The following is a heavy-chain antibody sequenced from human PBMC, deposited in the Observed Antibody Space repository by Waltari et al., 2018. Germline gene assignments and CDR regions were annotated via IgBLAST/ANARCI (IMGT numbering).Heavy chain of an antibody. CDR2: ISSSSSYI. J-gene: IGHJ6*03. Sequence: EVQLVESGGGLVKPGGSLRLSCAASGFTFSSYSMNWVRQAPGKGLEWVSSISSSSSYIYYADSVKGRFTISRDNAKNSLYLQMNSLRAEDTAVYYCARFSIVGATSYYYMDVWGKGTTVTVSS. CDR1: GFTFSSYS. CDR3: ARFSIVGATSYYYMDV. V-gene: IGHV3-21*01. D-gene: IGHD1-26*01.